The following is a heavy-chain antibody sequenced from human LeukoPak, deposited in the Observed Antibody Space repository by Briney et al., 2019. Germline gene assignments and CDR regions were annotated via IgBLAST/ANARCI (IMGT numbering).Heavy chain of an antibody. V-gene: IGHV3-21*01. J-gene: IGHJ6*02. CDR2: ISSRSSYI. CDR1: GFTFSSYS. CDR3: AASLGDYYYGMDV. Sequence: PGGSLRLSCAASGFTFSSYSMNWVRQAPGKGLEWVSFISSRSSYIYNADSVKGRFTISRDNAKNSLYLQMNSLRAEDTAVYYCAASLGDYYYGMDVWGQGTTVTVSS. D-gene: IGHD3-16*01.